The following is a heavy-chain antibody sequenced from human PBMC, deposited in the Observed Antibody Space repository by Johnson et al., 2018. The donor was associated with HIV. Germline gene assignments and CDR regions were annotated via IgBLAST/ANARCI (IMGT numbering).Heavy chain of an antibody. CDR1: GFKFYEYD. CDR3: ARATYYYDTSGYLRRPRAFDI. Sequence: VQLVESGGGVVQPGGSLRISCVASGFKFYEYDVSWVRQVPGKGLEWVSGINWSGGGTTYADSVKGRFTVSSENAKNSLYLQMNSLRAEDTALYHCARATYYYDTSGYLRRPRAFDIWGQGTVVTVSS. V-gene: IGHV3-20*01. D-gene: IGHD3-22*01. J-gene: IGHJ3*02. CDR2: INWSGGGT.